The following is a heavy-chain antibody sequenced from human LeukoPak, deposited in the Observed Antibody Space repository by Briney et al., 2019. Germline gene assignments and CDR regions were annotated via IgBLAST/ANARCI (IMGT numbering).Heavy chain of an antibody. CDR1: GDSISRYY. V-gene: IGHV3-21*01. J-gene: IGHJ3*02. CDR2: ISSSSSYI. D-gene: IGHD4-17*01. CDR3: ATIDYGAFDI. Sequence: PSETLSLTFTVSGDSISRYYWSWIRQPPGKGLEWVSSISSSSSYIYYADSVKGRFTISRDNAKNSPYLQMNSLRAEDTAVYYCATIDYGAFDIWGQGTMVTVSS.